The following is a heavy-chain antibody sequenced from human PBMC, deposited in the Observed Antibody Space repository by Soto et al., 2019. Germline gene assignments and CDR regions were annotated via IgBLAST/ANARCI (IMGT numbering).Heavy chain of an antibody. CDR3: TRVSPDCSDGSCYPLN. D-gene: IGHD2-15*01. J-gene: IGHJ4*02. CDR1: GFTFRDYA. Sequence: AGGSLRLSCIASGFTFRDYAISWFRQAPGKGLQWVSFIRSNIYDGTTEYAASVKDRFSISRDDSKTIAYLQMDGLKTEDTGVYYCTRVSPDCSDGSCYPLNWGQGTLVTXSS. V-gene: IGHV3-49*03. CDR2: IRSNIYDGTT.